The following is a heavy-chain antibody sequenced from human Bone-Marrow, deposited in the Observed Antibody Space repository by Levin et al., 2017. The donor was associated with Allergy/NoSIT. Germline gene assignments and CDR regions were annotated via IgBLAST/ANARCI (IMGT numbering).Heavy chain of an antibody. CDR2: INSLFRTA. J-gene: IGHJ4*02. D-gene: IGHD2-21*02. Sequence: GASVKVSCKASGDTFSIYSVNWVRQAPGQGPEWMGGINSLFRTAEYAQRFHDRLTILADESSRTTYMELSSLRSDDTAIYYCAKRENCGGDCFAFDSWGQGALVIVSS. CDR3: AKRENCGGDCFAFDS. V-gene: IGHV1-69*13. CDR1: GDTFSIYS.